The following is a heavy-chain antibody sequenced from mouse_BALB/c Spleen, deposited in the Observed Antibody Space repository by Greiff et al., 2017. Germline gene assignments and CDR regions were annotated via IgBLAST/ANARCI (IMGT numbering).Heavy chain of an antibody. CDR1: GFTFSSYW. CDR3: TAGYEVGDY. J-gene: IGHJ4*01. CDR2: IRLKSDNYAT. V-gene: IGHV6-3*01. Sequence: EVKVVESGGGLVQPGGSMKLSCVASGFTFSSYWMSWVRQSPEKGLEWVAEIRLKSDNYATHYAESVKGKFTISRDDSKSRLYLQMNSLRAEDTGIYYCTAGYEVGDYWGQGTSVTVSS. D-gene: IGHD1-2*01.